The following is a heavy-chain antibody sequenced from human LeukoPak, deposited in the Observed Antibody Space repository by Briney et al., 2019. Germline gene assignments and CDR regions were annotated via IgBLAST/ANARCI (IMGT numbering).Heavy chain of an antibody. D-gene: IGHD3-10*01. J-gene: IGHJ4*02. CDR1: GGSISSCY. CDR3: ASWVYGSGSYYRFDH. Sequence: PSETLSLTCTVSGGSISSCYWSWIRQPPGKGLEWIGYIYYSGSTNYNPSLKSRVTISVDTSKNQFSLKLSSVTAADTAVYYCASWVYGSGSYYRFDHWGQGTLVTVSS. V-gene: IGHV4-59*01. CDR2: IYYSGST.